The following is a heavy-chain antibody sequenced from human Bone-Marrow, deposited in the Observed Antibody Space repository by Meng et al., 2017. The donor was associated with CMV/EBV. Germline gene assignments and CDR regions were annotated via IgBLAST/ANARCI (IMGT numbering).Heavy chain of an antibody. Sequence: GGSLKISCAASGFTFDDYAMHWVRQAPGKGLEWVAVISYDGSNKYYADSVKGRFTIPRDNSKNTLYLQMNSLRAEDTAVYYCARGEVTIFGVLSNPYYYYGMDVWGQGTTVTVSS. V-gene: IGHV3-30*04. D-gene: IGHD3-3*01. J-gene: IGHJ6*02. CDR1: GFTFDDYA. CDR2: ISYDGSNK. CDR3: ARGEVTIFGVLSNPYYYYGMDV.